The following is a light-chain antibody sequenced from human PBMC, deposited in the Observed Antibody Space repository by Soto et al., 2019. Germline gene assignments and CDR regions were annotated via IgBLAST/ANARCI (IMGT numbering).Light chain of an antibody. J-gene: IGLJ1*01. CDR3: QVWDXXSDHLFV. Sequence: SYELTQPPSVSVAPGKTARITCGGNNIGSKSVHWYQQKPGQAPVLVIYYDSDRPSGIPERFSGSNSGNTATLTISRVEAGDEADYYCQVWDXXSDHLFVFGTGTKVTVL. CDR2: YDS. V-gene: IGLV3-21*04. CDR1: NIGSKS.